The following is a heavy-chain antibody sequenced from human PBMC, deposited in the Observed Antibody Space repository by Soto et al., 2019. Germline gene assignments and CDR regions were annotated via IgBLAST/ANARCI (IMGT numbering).Heavy chain of an antibody. CDR2: ISYDGSER. D-gene: IGHD2-2*02. V-gene: IGHV3-30-3*01. J-gene: IGHJ5*02. Sequence: SGGSLRLSCAASGFTFSSYAMHWVRQAPGKGLEWVAVISYDGSERYYADSVKGRFTISRDNAENSLYLQMNGLRVEDTAVYYCAAIDHGSESWGQGALVTVS. CDR3: AAIDHGSES. CDR1: GFTFSSYA.